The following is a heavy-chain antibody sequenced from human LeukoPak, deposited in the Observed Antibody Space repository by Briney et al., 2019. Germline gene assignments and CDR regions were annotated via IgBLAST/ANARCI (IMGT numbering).Heavy chain of an antibody. V-gene: IGHV3-30-3*01. CDR3: ARGFWFDP. CDR2: ISYDGSNK. CDR1: GFTFSSYA. J-gene: IGHJ5*02. Sequence: PGGSLRLSCAASGFTFSSYAMHWVRQAPGKGLEWVAVISYDGSNKYYADSVKGRFTISRDNSKNTLYLQMNSLRAEDTAVYYYARGFWFDPWGQGTLVTVSS.